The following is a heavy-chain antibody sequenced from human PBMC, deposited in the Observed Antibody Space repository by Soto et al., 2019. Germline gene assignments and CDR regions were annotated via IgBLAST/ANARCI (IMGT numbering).Heavy chain of an antibody. Sequence: EVQLLESGGGLVQPGGSLRLSCAASGFTFSSYAMSWVRQAPGKGLEWVSAISGSGGSTYYADSVKGRFTISRDNSKNTLYLQMNSLRAEDTAVYYCAKEGRYCDWLLKYWYFDLWGRGTLVTVSS. D-gene: IGHD3-9*01. CDR1: GFTFSSYA. J-gene: IGHJ2*01. CDR2: ISGSGGST. CDR3: AKEGRYCDWLLKYWYFDL. V-gene: IGHV3-23*01.